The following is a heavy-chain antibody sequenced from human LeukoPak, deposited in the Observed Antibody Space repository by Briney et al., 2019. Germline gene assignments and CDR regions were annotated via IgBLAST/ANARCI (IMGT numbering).Heavy chain of an antibody. Sequence: SETLSLTCAVYGGSFSGYYWSWIRQPPGKGLEWIGYIYYSGSTYYNPSLKSRVTISVDTSKNQFSLKLSSVTAADTAVYYCARVRVTISIDPWGQGTLVTVSS. J-gene: IGHJ5*02. CDR1: GGSFSGYY. CDR3: ARVRVTISIDP. D-gene: IGHD3-3*01. V-gene: IGHV4-30-4*08. CDR2: IYYSGST.